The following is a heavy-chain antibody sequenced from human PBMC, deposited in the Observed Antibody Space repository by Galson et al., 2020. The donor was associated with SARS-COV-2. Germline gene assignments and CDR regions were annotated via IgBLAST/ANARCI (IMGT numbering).Heavy chain of an antibody. V-gene: IGHV4-34*01. CDR2: INHSDST. CDR1: AGSYKNYY. J-gene: IGHJ6*03. D-gene: IGHD2-2*01. CDR3: VRGAEERRIIVVVPYYYTYMDV. Sequence: SDTLSLTCAVYAGSYKNYYWTWIRHSPGQGLQWLAAINHSDSTTYAPYLQGRIPISVDTSKIQFPLRLSSVTAADTAVYYCVRGAEERRIIVVVPYYYTYMDVWGGGTAVTVSS.